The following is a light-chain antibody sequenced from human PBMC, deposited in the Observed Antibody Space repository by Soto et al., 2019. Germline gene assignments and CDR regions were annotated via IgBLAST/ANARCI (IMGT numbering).Light chain of an antibody. CDR3: SSYTSSSTLYV. CDR2: DVS. Sequence: QSALTQPAYVSGSPGQSITISCTGTSSDVGGYNYVSWYQQHPGKAPKLMIYDVSNRPSGVSNRFSGTKSGNRASLTISGLQAEDEADYYCSSYTSSSTLYVFGTGTKVTVL. V-gene: IGLV2-14*01. J-gene: IGLJ1*01. CDR1: SSDVGGYNY.